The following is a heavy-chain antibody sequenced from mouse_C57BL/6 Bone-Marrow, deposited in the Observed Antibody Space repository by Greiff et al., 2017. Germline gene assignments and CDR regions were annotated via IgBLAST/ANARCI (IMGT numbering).Heavy chain of an antibody. CDR1: GYTFTSYW. Sequence: QVQLQQPGAELVMPGASVKLSCKASGYTFTSYWMHWVKQRPGQGLEWIGEIDPSDSYTNYNQKFKGKSTLTVDKSSSTAYMQLSSLTSEDSAVYYCARTKALYYGSSYPDYWGQGTTLTVSS. CDR2: IDPSDSYT. J-gene: IGHJ2*01. CDR3: ARTKALYYGSSYPDY. D-gene: IGHD1-1*01. V-gene: IGHV1-69*01.